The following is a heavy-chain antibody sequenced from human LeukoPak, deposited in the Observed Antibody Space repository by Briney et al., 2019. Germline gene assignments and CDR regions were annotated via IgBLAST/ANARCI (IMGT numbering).Heavy chain of an antibody. D-gene: IGHD6-13*01. J-gene: IGHJ5*02. CDR3: ARAQAAEPALGWFDP. CDR2: IYYSGST. V-gene: IGHV4-61*08. CDR1: GGSISSGDYY. Sequence: SETLSLTCTVSGGSISSGDYYWSWIRQPPGKGLEWIGYIYYSGSTNYNPSLKSRVTISVDTSKNQFSLKLSSVTAADTAVYYCARAQAAEPALGWFDPWGQGTLVTVSS.